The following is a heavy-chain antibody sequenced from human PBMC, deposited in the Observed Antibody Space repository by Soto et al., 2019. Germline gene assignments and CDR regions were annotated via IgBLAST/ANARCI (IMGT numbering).Heavy chain of an antibody. CDR3: ARSTAERITIFGVVAPGYMDV. V-gene: IGHV4-31*03. CDR2: IYYSGST. Sequence: PSETLSLTCTASGGSISSGGYYWSWIRQHPGKGQEWIGYIYYSGSTYYNPSLKSRVTISVDTSKNQFSLKLSSVTAADTAVYYCARSTAERITIFGVVAPGYMDVWGKGTTVTVSS. D-gene: IGHD3-3*01. J-gene: IGHJ6*03. CDR1: GGSISSGGYY.